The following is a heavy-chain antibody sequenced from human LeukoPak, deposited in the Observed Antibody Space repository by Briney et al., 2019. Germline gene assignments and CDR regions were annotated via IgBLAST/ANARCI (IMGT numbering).Heavy chain of an antibody. CDR3: ARDLRGLDAFDI. CDR2: ISSSSSHI. V-gene: IGHV3-21*01. J-gene: IGHJ3*02. CDR1: GFTFSIYS. Sequence: PGGSLRLSCAASGFTFSIYSMNWVRQAPGKGLEWVSCISSSSSHIYYSDSVKGRFTISRDNAENSLYLQMNSLTAEDTAVYFCARDLRGLDAFDIWGQGTMVTVSS.